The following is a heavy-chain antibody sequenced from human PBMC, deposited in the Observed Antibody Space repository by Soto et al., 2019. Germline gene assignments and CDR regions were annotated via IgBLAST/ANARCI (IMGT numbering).Heavy chain of an antibody. CDR2: ISPHNFNT. V-gene: IGHV1-18*01. CDR3: ARDEGGYDILNGYYKAHHFDY. J-gene: IGHJ4*02. Sequence: ASVKVSCKASGYTFTHFYITWVRQAPGQGLEWMGAISPHNFNTNYAQKFRGRVTLTTEKSTNTTYMDLRSLTSDDTAVYYCARDEGGYDILNGYYKAHHFDYCGQGVPVTVYS. D-gene: IGHD3-9*01. CDR1: GYTFTHFY.